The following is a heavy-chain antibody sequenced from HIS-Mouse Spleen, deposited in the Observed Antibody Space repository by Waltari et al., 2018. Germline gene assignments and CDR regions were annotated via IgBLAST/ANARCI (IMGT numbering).Heavy chain of an antibody. CDR2: INHIGST. J-gene: IGHJ4*02. V-gene: IGHV4-34*01. CDR3: ARTGLTGSHFDY. D-gene: IGHD3-9*01. CDR1: GGSFSGYY. Sequence: QVQLQQWGAGLLKPSETLSLTCAVYGGSFSGYYWSWIRQPPGKGLEWIGEINHIGSTNYNPSLKSRVTISVDTSKNQFSLKLSSVTAADTAVYYCARTGLTGSHFDYWGQGTLVTVSS.